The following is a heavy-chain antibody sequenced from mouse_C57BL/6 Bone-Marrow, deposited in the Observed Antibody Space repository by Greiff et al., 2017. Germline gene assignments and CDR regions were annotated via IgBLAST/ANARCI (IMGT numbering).Heavy chain of an antibody. CDR3: ARHGGRTGYFDY. CDR1: GFTFSDSY. J-gene: IGHJ2*01. V-gene: IGHV5-12*01. Sequence: EVMLVASGGGLVQPGGSLKLSCAASGFTFSDSYMYWVRQTPEKRLEWVAYISNGGGSTYYPYTVKGRFTISRDNDKNTLYLQMSRLKSEDTAMYYCARHGGRTGYFDYWGQGTTLTVSS. CDR2: ISNGGGST.